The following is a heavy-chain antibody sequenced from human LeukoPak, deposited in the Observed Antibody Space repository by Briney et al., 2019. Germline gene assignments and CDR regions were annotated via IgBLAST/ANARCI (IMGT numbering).Heavy chain of an antibody. CDR1: GGSFSGYY. V-gene: IGHV4-34*01. D-gene: IGHD3-22*01. Sequence: SETLSLTCAVYGGSFSGYYWSWVRQPPGKGLEWIGEINHSGSTNYNPSLKSRVTISVDTSKNHFSLRLSSVTAADTAVYYCAREDYYDSSGYYFDCWGQGTLVTVSS. CDR2: INHSGST. J-gene: IGHJ4*02. CDR3: AREDYYDSSGYYFDC.